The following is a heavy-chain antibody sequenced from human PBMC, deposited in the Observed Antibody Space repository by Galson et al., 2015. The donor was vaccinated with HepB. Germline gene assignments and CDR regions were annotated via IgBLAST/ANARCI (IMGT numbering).Heavy chain of an antibody. CDR2: INPSGGST. Sequence: SVKVSCKASGYTFTSYHMHWVRQAPGQGLEWMGIINPSGGSTSYAQKFQGRISMTRDTSTSTVYMELSSLRSEDTAVYYCARAVQTGPYYDFLFWGQGTLVTVSS. D-gene: IGHD3-3*01. CDR3: ARAVQTGPYYDFLF. J-gene: IGHJ4*02. CDR1: GYTFTSYH. V-gene: IGHV1-46*01.